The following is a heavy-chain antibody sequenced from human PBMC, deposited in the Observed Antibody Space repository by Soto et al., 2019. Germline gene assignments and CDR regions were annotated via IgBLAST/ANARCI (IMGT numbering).Heavy chain of an antibody. CDR1: GYTFTGYH. D-gene: IGHD2-2*01. V-gene: IGHV1-2*04. CDR3: ARGGLVVPAAKGSFDWDY. J-gene: IGHJ4*02. Sequence: ASVKVSCKASGYTFTGYHMHWVRQAPGQGLEWMGWINPNSGGTNYAQKFQGWVTMTRDTSISTAYMELSRLRSDDTAVYYCARGGLVVPAAKGSFDWDYWGQGTLVTFSS. CDR2: INPNSGGT.